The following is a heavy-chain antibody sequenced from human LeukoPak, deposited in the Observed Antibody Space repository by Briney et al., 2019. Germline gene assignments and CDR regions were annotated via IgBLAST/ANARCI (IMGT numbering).Heavy chain of an antibody. CDR3: AREGGVKRYCSGGSCYGSYYMDV. CDR1: GYTSTGYY. D-gene: IGHD2-15*01. CDR2: MNPNSGNT. V-gene: IGHV1-8*03. Sequence: ASVKVSCKASGYTSTGYYMHWVRQAPGQGLEWMGWMNPNSGNTGYAQKFQGRVTITRNTSISTAYMELSSLRSEDTAVYYCAREGGVKRYCSGGSCYGSYYMDVWGKGTTVTVSS. J-gene: IGHJ6*03.